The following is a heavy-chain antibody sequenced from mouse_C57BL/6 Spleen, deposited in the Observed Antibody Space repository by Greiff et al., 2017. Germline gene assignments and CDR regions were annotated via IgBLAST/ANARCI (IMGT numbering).Heavy chain of an antibody. D-gene: IGHD2-3*01. CDR2: INPNNGGT. Sequence: EVQLQQSGPELVKPGASVKISCKASGYTFTDYYMNWVKQSHGKSLEWIGDINPNNGGTSYNQKFKGKATLTVDKSSSTAYMELRSLTSKDSAVYYCARFDGYMYYFDYWGQGTTLTVSS. J-gene: IGHJ2*01. CDR1: GYTFTDYY. CDR3: ARFDGYMYYFDY. V-gene: IGHV1-26*01.